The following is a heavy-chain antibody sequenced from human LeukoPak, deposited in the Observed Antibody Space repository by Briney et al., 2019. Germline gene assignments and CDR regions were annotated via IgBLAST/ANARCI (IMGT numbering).Heavy chain of an antibody. V-gene: IGHV1-69*05. CDR3: ARVDTAMAPLDY. CDR2: IIPIFGTA. Sequence: SVKVSCKPSGYTFTSYAINWVRQAPGQGLEWMGGIIPIFGTANYAQKFQGRVTITTDESTSTAYMELSSLRSEDTAVYYCARVDTAMAPLDYWGQGTLVTVSS. J-gene: IGHJ4*02. CDR1: GYTFTSYA. D-gene: IGHD5-18*01.